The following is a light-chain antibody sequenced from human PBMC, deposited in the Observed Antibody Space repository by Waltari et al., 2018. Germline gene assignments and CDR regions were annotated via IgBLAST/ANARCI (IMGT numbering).Light chain of an antibody. V-gene: IGLV1-44*01. Sequence: QSVLTHSPSASGTPGQRVTISCSGSSSNIGSNAVNWYRQLPGTAPKLPIFSNVQRPSGVPDRFSGSKSGTSASLAISGLQSEDEADYYCAAWDDSLNGVVFGGGTKLTVL. CDR1: SSNIGSNA. CDR3: AAWDDSLNGVV. CDR2: SNV. J-gene: IGLJ2*01.